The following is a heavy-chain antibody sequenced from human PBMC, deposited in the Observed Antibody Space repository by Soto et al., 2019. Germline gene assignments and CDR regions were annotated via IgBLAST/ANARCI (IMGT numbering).Heavy chain of an antibody. CDR3: ARRFGGVTIFGVVDY. CDR2: ISSSSSYI. CDR1: GFTFSSYS. J-gene: IGHJ4*02. V-gene: IGHV3-21*01. D-gene: IGHD3-3*01. Sequence: PGGSLRLSCAASGFTFSSYSMNWVRQAPGKGLEWVSSISSSSSYIYYADSVEGRFTISRDNAKNSLYLQMNSLRAEDTAVYYCARRFGGVTIFGVVDYWGQGTLVTVSS.